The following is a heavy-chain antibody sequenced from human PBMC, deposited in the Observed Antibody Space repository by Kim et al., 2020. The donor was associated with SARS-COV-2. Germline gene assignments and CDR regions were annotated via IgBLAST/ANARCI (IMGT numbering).Heavy chain of an antibody. V-gene: IGHV4-4*02. CDR3: ARGLVRGVLIFDY. D-gene: IGHD3-10*01. Sequence: SETLSLTCAVSGGSISSNKWWTWVRQPPGKGLGWIGEVYLSGSTNYNPSLKSRVTISVDKSKNQFSLKLTSVTAADTAVYFCARGLVRGVLIFDYWGQGTLVTVSS. CDR2: VYLSGST. CDR1: GGSISSNKW. J-gene: IGHJ4*02.